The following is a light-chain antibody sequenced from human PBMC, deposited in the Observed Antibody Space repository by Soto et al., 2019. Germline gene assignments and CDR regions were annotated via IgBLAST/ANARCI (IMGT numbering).Light chain of an antibody. J-gene: IGKJ2*01. CDR2: GAS. Sequence: ETVMTQSPATLSMSLGERATLSCRASQSVNSNLAWYQQKPGQAPRLLIYGASTRASGIPARFSGSGSGTEFTLTISSLQSEDFAVYYCQQRSNWPYTFGQGTKLEIK. V-gene: IGKV3-15*01. CDR1: QSVNSN. CDR3: QQRSNWPYT.